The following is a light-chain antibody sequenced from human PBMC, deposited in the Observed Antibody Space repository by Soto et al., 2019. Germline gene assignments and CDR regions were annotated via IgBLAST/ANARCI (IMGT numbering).Light chain of an antibody. V-gene: IGLV2-14*01. CDR1: SSDVGGYNY. J-gene: IGLJ1*01. Sequence: QSVLTQPASVSGSPGQSITISCTGTSSDVGGYNYVSWYQQHPGKAPKLMIYEVSNRPSGVSNRFSGSKSGNTASLTISGLQAEDEADYYCSSYTRSSTYVFGTGPKVTVL. CDR3: SSYTRSSTYV. CDR2: EVS.